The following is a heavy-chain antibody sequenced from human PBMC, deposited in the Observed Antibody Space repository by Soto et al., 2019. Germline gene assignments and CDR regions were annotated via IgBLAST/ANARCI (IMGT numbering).Heavy chain of an antibody. CDR3: ARRDYGPTYFDY. D-gene: IGHD4-17*01. J-gene: IGHJ4*02. V-gene: IGHV4-31*03. CDR1: GGSISSGGYY. Sequence: PSETLSLTCTVSGGSISSGGYYWSWIRQHPGKGLEWIGYIYYSGSTYYNPSLKSRVTISVDTSKNQFSLKLSSVTAADTAVYYCARRDYGPTYFDYWGQGTLVTVSS. CDR2: IYYSGST.